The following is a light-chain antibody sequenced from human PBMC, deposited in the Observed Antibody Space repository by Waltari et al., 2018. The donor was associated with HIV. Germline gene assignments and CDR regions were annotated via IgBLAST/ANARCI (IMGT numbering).Light chain of an antibody. CDR2: QDN. V-gene: IGLV3-1*01. CDR3: QAWDSGTVV. Sequence: SYEVTPPPSVSVSPGQTASITCSGDSLGEKYTSWYQQRPGQSPVLVIYQDNYRPSGIPDRFSGSNSGNTATLTISGTQSMDEADYYCQAWDSGTVVFGGGTKLTVL. CDR1: SLGEKY. J-gene: IGLJ3*02.